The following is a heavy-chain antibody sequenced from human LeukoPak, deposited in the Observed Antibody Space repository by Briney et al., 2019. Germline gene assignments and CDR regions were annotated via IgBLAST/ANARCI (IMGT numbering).Heavy chain of an antibody. CDR2: VYNDGSIT. V-gene: IGHV3-74*01. CDR1: GFTFSSHW. CDR3: ARDRYYGIDV. Sequence: GGSLRLSCAASGFTFSSHWMHWVRQAPGEGLVWVSRVYNDGSITNYADSVKGRFTISRDNAKNTLYLQMNSLRAEDTAVYFCARDRYYGIDVWGRGATVTVSS. J-gene: IGHJ6*02.